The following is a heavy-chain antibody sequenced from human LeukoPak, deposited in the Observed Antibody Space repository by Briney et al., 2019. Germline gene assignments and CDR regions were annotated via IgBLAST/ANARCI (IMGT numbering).Heavy chain of an antibody. Sequence: SETLSLTCTVSGGSISSGGYYWSWIRQHPGKGLEWIGYIYYSGSTYYNPSLKSRVTISVDTSKNQFSLKLSSVTAADTAVYYCARDYGGNGDAFGIWGQGTMVTVSS. J-gene: IGHJ3*02. CDR1: GGSISSGGYY. CDR3: ARDYGGNGDAFGI. D-gene: IGHD4-23*01. CDR2: IYYSGST. V-gene: IGHV4-31*03.